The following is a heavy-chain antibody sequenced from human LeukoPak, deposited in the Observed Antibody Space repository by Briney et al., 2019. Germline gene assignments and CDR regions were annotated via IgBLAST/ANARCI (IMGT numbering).Heavy chain of an antibody. CDR2: ISYDGSNK. CDR3: ARVYDVLTGGFDY. D-gene: IGHD3-9*01. CDR1: GFTFSSYA. Sequence: GGSLRLSCAASGFTFSSYAMHWVRQAPGKGLEWVAVISYDGSNKYYADSVKGRYTISRDNSKNTLYLQMNSLRAEDTAVYYCARVYDVLTGGFDYWGQGALVTVSS. J-gene: IGHJ4*02. V-gene: IGHV3-30*04.